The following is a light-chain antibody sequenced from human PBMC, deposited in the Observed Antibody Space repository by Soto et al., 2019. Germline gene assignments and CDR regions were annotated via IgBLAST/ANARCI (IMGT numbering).Light chain of an antibody. CDR1: RSISTY. Sequence: EIVLTQSPATLSLSVGERATISCGASRSISTYLAWYQQKPGQAPRLLIYDASYRDTGIPARFSGSGTGTDFTLTITIRGPEDFAVEYCHHRIDRPPQLTFGGGTKVENK. CDR2: DAS. CDR3: HHRIDRPPQLT. J-gene: IGKJ4*01. V-gene: IGKV3-11*01.